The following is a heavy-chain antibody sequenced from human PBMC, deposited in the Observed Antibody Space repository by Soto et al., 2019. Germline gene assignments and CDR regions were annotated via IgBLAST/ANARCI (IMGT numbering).Heavy chain of an antibody. CDR3: ARGSEGYSSGGVNVYYYYYYGMDV. Sequence: GGSLRLSCAASGFTFSSYSMNWVRQAPGKGLEWVSSISSSSSYIYYADSVKGRFTISRDNSKNTLYLQMNSLRAEDTAVYYCARGSEGYSSGGVNVYYYYYYGMDVWGQGTTVTVSS. D-gene: IGHD6-19*01. J-gene: IGHJ6*02. CDR2: ISSSSSYI. V-gene: IGHV3-21*01. CDR1: GFTFSSYS.